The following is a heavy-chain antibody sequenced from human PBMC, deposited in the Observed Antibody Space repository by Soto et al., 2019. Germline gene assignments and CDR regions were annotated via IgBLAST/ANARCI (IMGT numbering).Heavy chain of an antibody. CDR1: GYTFTGYY. D-gene: IGHD6-19*01. V-gene: IGHV1-2*02. CDR3: ARAVAGTDAFDI. CDR2: INPNSGGT. Sequence: WASVKVSCKASGYTFTGYYMHWVRQAPGQGLEWMGWINPNSGGTNYAQKFQGRVTMTRDTSISTAYMELSRLRSDDTAVYYCARAVAGTDAFDIWGQGTMVTVSS. J-gene: IGHJ3*02.